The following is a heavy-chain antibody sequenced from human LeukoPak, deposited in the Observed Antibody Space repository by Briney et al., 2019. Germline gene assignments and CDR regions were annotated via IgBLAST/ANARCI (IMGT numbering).Heavy chain of an antibody. CDR1: GGSISSSSYY. V-gene: IGHV4-39*01. D-gene: IGHD3-10*01. Sequence: SETLSLTCTVSGGSISSSSYYWGWIRQPPGKGLEWIGSIYYSGTTYYNPSLKSRVTISVDTSKNQFSLKLSSVTAADTAVYYCARYGSGSYSDDHFQHWGQGTLVTVSS. CDR3: ARYGSGSYSDDHFQH. CDR2: IYYSGTT. J-gene: IGHJ1*01.